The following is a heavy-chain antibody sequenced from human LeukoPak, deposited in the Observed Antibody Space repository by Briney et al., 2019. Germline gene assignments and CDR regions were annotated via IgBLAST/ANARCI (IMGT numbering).Heavy chain of an antibody. V-gene: IGHV3-33*06. Sequence: GGSLRLSCAASGFTFSSYGMHWVRQSPGKGLEWVAVIWYDGSNKYYADSVKGRFTISRDNSKNTLYLQMNSLRAEDTAVYYCAKDARLYGDYVPYFDYWGQGTLVTVSS. J-gene: IGHJ4*02. CDR2: IWYDGSNK. CDR1: GFTFSSYG. CDR3: AKDARLYGDYVPYFDY. D-gene: IGHD4-17*01.